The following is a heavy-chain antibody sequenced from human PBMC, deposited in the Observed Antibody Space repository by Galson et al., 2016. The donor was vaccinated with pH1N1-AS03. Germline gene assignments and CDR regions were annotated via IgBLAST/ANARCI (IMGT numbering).Heavy chain of an antibody. CDR3: ARGAGFLVDY. Sequence: SLRLSCATSGFSFSESWMNWVRQAPGKGLGWVAIIHKDGSEKHYLDSVKGRFTISRDNAKNSIYLQMDTLRPEDTAFYYCARGAGFLVDYWGQGTLVTVSS. D-gene: IGHD1-1*01. CDR1: GFSFSESW. V-gene: IGHV3-7*03. J-gene: IGHJ4*02. CDR2: IHKDGSEK.